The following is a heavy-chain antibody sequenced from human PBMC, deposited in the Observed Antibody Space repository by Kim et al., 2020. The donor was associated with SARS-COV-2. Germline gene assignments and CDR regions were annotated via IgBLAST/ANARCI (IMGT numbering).Heavy chain of an antibody. J-gene: IGHJ4*02. CDR2: IWYDGSNK. CDR1: GFTFSSYG. V-gene: IGHV3-33*06. Sequence: GGSLRLSCAASGFTFSSYGMHWVRQAPGKGLEWVAVIWYDGSNKYYADSVKGRFTISRDNSKNTLYLQMNSLRAEDTAVYYCAKGPLLRYFDWLLNYWGQGTLVTVSS. CDR3: AKGPLLRYFDWLLNY. D-gene: IGHD3-9*01.